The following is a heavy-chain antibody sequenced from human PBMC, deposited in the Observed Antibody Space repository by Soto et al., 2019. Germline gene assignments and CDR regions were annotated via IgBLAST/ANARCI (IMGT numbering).Heavy chain of an antibody. D-gene: IGHD3-3*01. J-gene: IGHJ4*02. CDR2: ISGSGGSR. CDR3: AKSPVAIWSGYLSYFDY. V-gene: IGHV3-23*01. Sequence: GSLRLSCAASGFTFSSYAMSWVRQAPGKGLEWVSAISGSGGSRYYADSVKGRFTISRDNSKNTLYLQMNSLRAEDTAVYYCAKSPVAIWSGYLSYFDYWGQGTLVTVSS. CDR1: GFTFSSYA.